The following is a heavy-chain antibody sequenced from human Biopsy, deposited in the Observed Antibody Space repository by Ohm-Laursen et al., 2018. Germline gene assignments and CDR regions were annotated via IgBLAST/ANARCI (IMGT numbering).Heavy chain of an antibody. CDR1: GYTFTSYY. CDR3: ARNAWPTLSTMIVVVKGFNWFDP. D-gene: IGHD3-22*01. CDR2: INPSGGST. Sequence: ASVKVSCKASGYTFTSYYMHWVRQAPGQGLEWMGIINPSGGSTTYAQKFQGRVTTTRDTSTSTVYMELSSLRSEDTAVYYCARNAWPTLSTMIVVVKGFNWFDPWGQGTLVTVSS. J-gene: IGHJ5*02. V-gene: IGHV1-46*01.